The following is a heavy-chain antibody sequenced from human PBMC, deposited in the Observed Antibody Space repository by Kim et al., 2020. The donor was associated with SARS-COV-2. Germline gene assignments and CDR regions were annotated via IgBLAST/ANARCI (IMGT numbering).Heavy chain of an antibody. V-gene: IGHV3-72*01. D-gene: IGHD1-26*01. CDR2: AKTKADSYTT. CDR1: GFSFSDYL. J-gene: IGHJ4*02. CDR3: ATDNWGSYDY. Sequence: GGSLRLSCAASGFSFSDYLMDWVRQVPGKGLEWVGRAKTKADSYTTEYAASVKGRFTISRDDSKNALYLQMNSLKIEDTALYYCATDNWGSYDYWGQGTLVTVSS.